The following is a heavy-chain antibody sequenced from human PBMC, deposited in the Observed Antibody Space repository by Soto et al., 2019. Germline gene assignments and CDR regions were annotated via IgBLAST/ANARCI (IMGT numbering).Heavy chain of an antibody. CDR3: AREVHPFDP. CDR2: IIPIFGTA. V-gene: IGHV1-69*06. Sequence: SVKVSCRSSGGTFSSYAIMWVRQAPGQGLEWMGGIIPIFGTANYAQKFQGRVTITADKSTSTAYMELSSLRSEDTAVYYCAREVHPFDPWGQGTLVTVSS. D-gene: IGHD3-10*01. J-gene: IGHJ5*02. CDR1: GGTFSSYA.